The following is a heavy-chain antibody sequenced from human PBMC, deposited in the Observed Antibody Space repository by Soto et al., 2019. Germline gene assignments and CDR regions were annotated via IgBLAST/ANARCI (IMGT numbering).Heavy chain of an antibody. D-gene: IGHD5-12*01. CDR1: GFTFSSSW. J-gene: IGHJ6*02. V-gene: IGHV3-7*01. Sequence: GGSLRLSCAASGFTFSSSWMTWVRQAPGKGLAWVDNIKEDGSEKYYVDSVKGRFTISRDNTNESLYLQMNSLRAEDTAVYYCARDPAQVGYRGLDVWRQGTTVTVSS. CDR2: IKEDGSEK. CDR3: ARDPAQVGYRGLDV.